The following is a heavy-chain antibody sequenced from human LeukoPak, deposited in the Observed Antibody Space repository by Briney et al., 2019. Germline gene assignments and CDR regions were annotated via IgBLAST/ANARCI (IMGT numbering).Heavy chain of an antibody. CDR2: INPNSGGT. V-gene: IGHV1-2*02. J-gene: IGHJ4*02. CDR1: GYTFTGYY. CDR3: ARAPEQWLVYYFDY. D-gene: IGHD6-19*01. Sequence: GASVKVSCKASGYTFTGYYMHWVRQAPGQGLEWTGWINPNSGGTNYAQKFQGRVTMTRDTSISTAYMELSRLRSDDTAVYYCARAPEQWLVYYFDYWGQGTLVTVSS.